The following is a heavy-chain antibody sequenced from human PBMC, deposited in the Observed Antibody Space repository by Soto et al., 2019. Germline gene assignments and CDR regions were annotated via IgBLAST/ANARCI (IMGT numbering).Heavy chain of an antibody. CDR1: GYSFTSYG. CDR3: ARDLGQRLVDY. V-gene: IGHV1-18*01. J-gene: IGHJ4*02. CDR2: ISAYNGNK. Sequence: QVQLVQSGAEVKKPGASVKVSCKASGYSFTSYGISWVRQAPGQGLEWMGWISAYNGNKKYAQKLQGRVTITTDTSTRTAYMELRSRRSHDTAVYYCARDLGQRLVDYWGQGTLVTVSS. D-gene: IGHD6-13*01.